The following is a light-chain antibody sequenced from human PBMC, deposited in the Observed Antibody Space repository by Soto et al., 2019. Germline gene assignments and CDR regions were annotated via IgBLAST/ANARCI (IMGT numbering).Light chain of an antibody. CDR2: DVS. V-gene: IGLV2-14*01. Sequence: QSVLTQPASVSGSPGQSITISCTGTSSDVGGYNYVSWYQQHPGKAPKLMIYDVSNRPSGVSNRFSGSKSGNTASLTISGLQGEDEADYYCSSYTSSSTSVVFGGGTQLTVL. CDR3: SSYTSSSTSVV. CDR1: SSDVGGYNY. J-gene: IGLJ2*01.